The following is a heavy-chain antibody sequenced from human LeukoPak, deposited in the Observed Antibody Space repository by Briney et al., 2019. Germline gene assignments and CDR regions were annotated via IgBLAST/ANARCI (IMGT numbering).Heavy chain of an antibody. CDR2: IYYSGST. V-gene: IGHV4-39*01. CDR3: ARHERGSTYYYGSGSLFDY. Sequence: SETLSLTCTVPGGSISSSSYYWVWIRQPPGKGLEGIGSIYYSGSTYYNPSLKSRVTISVDTSKNQFSLKLSSVTAEDTAVYYCARHERGSTYYYGSGSLFDYWGQGTLVTVSS. D-gene: IGHD3-10*01. CDR1: GGSISSSSYY. J-gene: IGHJ4*02.